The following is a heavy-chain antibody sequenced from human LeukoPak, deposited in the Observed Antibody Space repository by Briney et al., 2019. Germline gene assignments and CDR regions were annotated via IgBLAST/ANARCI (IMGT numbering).Heavy chain of an antibody. J-gene: IGHJ4*02. CDR3: ATGPRLRTPPDY. Sequence: VASVKVSCRVSGYTLTELSMHWVRQAPGKGLEWMGGFDPEDGETIYAQKFQGRVTMTEDTSTDTAYMELSSLRSEDTAVYYCATGPRLRTPPDYWGQGTLVTVSS. D-gene: IGHD4-23*01. CDR2: FDPEDGET. CDR1: GYTLTELS. V-gene: IGHV1-24*01.